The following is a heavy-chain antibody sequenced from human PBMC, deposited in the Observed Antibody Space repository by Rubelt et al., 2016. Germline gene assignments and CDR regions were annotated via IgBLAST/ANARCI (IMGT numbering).Heavy chain of an antibody. V-gene: IGHV3-33*06. D-gene: IGHD6-13*01. J-gene: IGHJ5*02. CDR1: GFTFSSYG. Sequence: CAASGFTFSSYGMHWVRQAPGKGLEWVAVIWYDGSNKYYADSVKGRFTISRDNSKTQRYLKMNRLRAKETAVYYGAKLGIAAAGTNGFDPWGQGTLVTVSS. CDR2: IWYDGSNK. CDR3: AKLGIAAAGTNGFDP.